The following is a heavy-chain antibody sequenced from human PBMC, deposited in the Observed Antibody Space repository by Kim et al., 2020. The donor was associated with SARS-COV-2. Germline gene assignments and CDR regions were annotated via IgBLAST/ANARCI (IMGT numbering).Heavy chain of an antibody. CDR1: GFTFSSYG. CDR3: ARDATHYYGSGSLDY. CDR2: IWYDGSNK. V-gene: IGHV3-33*01. Sequence: GGSLRLSCAASGFTFSSYGMHLVRQAPGKGLEWVAVIWYDGSNKYYADSVRGRFTISRDNSKYTLYLQMNSLRAEDTAVYYCARDATHYYGSGSLDYWGQGTLVTVSS. D-gene: IGHD3-10*01. J-gene: IGHJ4*02.